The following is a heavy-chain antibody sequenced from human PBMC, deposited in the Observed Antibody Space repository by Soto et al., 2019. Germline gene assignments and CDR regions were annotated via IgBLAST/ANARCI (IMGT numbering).Heavy chain of an antibody. CDR2: ISAYNGNT. J-gene: IGHJ4*02. D-gene: IGHD6-13*01. Sequence: QVQLLQSGAEVKKPGASVKVSCKASGYTFTSYGISWVRQAPGQGLEWMGWISAYNGNTNYAQKLQGRVTMTTDTSTSTAYMELRSLRSDDTAVYYCARDRNTYSSRLPSDYWGQGTLVTVSS. V-gene: IGHV1-18*04. CDR1: GYTFTSYG. CDR3: ARDRNTYSSRLPSDY.